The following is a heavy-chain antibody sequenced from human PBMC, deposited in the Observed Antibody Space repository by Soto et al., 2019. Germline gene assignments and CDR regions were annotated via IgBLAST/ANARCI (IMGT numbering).Heavy chain of an antibody. CDR1: GFTFSSYG. CDR3: AKGGGRIVVVTARDY. D-gene: IGHD2-21*02. CDR2: ISDGGSNK. Sequence: QVQLVESGGGVVQPGRSLRLSCAASGFTFSSYGMHWVRQAPGQGLEWVAVISDGGSNKYYAHSVKGRFTISRDNSKNLRYLQMNSQRDEETAVDYCAKGGGRIVVVTARDYWGQGTLVTVSS. J-gene: IGHJ4*02. V-gene: IGHV3-30*18.